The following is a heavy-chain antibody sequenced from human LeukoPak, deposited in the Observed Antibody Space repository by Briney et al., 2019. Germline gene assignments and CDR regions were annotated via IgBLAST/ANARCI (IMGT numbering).Heavy chain of an antibody. CDR2: VVTTGTT. J-gene: IGHJ6*03. Sequence: PSETLSLTCAVSGGFIGSGGYSWWWVRQPPGKGLEWIGYVVTTGTTYYNPSLNSRLTISLDVSKNQLSLKLRSVTAADTAVYYCARTTEAHSWQTRYYSYYMDVWGKGTTVTVSS. D-gene: IGHD6-13*01. CDR1: GGFIGSGGYS. V-gene: IGHV4-30-4*07. CDR3: ARTTEAHSWQTRYYSYYMDV.